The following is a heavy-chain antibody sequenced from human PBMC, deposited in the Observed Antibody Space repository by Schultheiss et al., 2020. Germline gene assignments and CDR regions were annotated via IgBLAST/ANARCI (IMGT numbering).Heavy chain of an antibody. J-gene: IGHJ5*02. V-gene: IGHV4-59*12. Sequence: SQTLSLTCTVSGGSISSYYWSWIRQPPGKGLEWIGYIYYSGSTNYNPSLKSRVTISLDTSKNQFSLRLSSVTAADTAIYYCAKDLGGNSPNWFDPWGQGTLVTVSS. D-gene: IGHD4-23*01. CDR2: IYYSGST. CDR1: GGSISSYY. CDR3: AKDLGGNSPNWFDP.